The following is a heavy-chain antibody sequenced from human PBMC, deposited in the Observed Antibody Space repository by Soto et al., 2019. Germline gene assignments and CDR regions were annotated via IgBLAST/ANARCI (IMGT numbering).Heavy chain of an antibody. CDR2: INPNSGGT. Sequence: XSVKVSCKASGYTFTGYYRHWVRQAPGQGLEWMGWINPNSGGTNYAQKFQGWVTMTRDTSISTAYMELSRLRSDDTAVYYCARDDSSGGSCYEANLDSWGPRTLVTVSS. D-gene: IGHD2-15*01. J-gene: IGHJ4*02. CDR1: GYTFTGYY. V-gene: IGHV1-2*04. CDR3: ARDDSSGGSCYEANLDS.